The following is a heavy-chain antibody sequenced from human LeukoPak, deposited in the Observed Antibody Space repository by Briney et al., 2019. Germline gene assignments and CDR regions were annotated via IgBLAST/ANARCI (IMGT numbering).Heavy chain of an antibody. J-gene: IGHJ5*02. CDR3: ARDQEGKRNWFDP. CDR1: GYTFTVYY. CDR2: INPNSGGT. Sequence: ASVKVSFKASGYTFTVYYMHWVRQAPGQGREWMGWINPNSGGTNYAQKFQGWVTMTRDTSISTAYMELSRLRSDDTAVYYCARDQEGKRNWFDPWGQGTLVTVSS. V-gene: IGHV1-2*04.